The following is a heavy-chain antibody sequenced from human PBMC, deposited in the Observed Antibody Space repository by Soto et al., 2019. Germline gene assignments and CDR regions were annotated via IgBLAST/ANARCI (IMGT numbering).Heavy chain of an antibody. Sequence: SVKVSCKASGYTFTYRYLHWVRQAPGQALEWMGWITPFNGNTNYAQKFQDRVTITRDRSMSTAYMELNSLESEDTAVYYCSRDDSDWFFNWGRGTLVTVSS. D-gene: IGHD3-9*01. J-gene: IGHJ4*02. V-gene: IGHV1-45*02. CDR1: GYTFTYRY. CDR2: ITPFNGNT. CDR3: SRDDSDWFFN.